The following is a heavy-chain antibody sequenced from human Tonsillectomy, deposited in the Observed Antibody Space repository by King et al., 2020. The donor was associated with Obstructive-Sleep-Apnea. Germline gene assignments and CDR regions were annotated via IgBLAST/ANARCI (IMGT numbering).Heavy chain of an antibody. CDR1: GFTFSSYA. D-gene: IGHD1-14*01. J-gene: IGHJ6*02. CDR2: ISYDGSNK. CDR3: ARGGIGTSYYYYGMDV. Sequence: VQLVESGGGVVQPGRSLRLSCAASGFTFSSYAMHWVRQAPGKGLEWVAVISYDGSNKYYADSVKGRFTISRDNCKNTLYLQMNSLRAEDTAVYYCARGGIGTSYYYYGMDVWGQGTTVTVSS. V-gene: IGHV3-30*04.